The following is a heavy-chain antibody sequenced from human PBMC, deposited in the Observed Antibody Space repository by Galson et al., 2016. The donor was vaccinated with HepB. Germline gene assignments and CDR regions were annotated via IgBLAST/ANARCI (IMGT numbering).Heavy chain of an antibody. D-gene: IGHD4-17*01. Sequence: SLRLSCAASGFRFSNYGMTWVRQAPGKGLAWVSSINAGGGSTYYADSVKGRFTISRDNSKSTLYLQMNSLRAEDTALYCCFYGDRHSSDYWGQGTLVTASS. CDR1: GFRFSNYG. CDR3: FYGDRHSSDY. V-gene: IGHV3-23*01. J-gene: IGHJ4*02. CDR2: INAGGGST.